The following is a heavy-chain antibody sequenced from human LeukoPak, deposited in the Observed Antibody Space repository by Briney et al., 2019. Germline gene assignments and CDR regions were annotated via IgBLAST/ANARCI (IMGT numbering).Heavy chain of an antibody. CDR2: IYYSGST. V-gene: IGHV4-59*01. CDR1: GGSISSYY. J-gene: IGHJ6*02. D-gene: IGHD7-27*01. CDR3: ARLGPDDYGMDV. Sequence: PSETLSLTCTVSGGSISSYYWSWIRQPPGKGLEWIGYIYYSGSTNYNPSLKSRVTISVDTSKNQFSLKLSSVTAADTAVYYCARLGPDDYGMDVWGQGTTVTVSS.